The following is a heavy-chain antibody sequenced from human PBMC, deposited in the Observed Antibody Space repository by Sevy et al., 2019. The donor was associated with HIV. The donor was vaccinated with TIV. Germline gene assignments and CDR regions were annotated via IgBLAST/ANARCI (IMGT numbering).Heavy chain of an antibody. Sequence: GSLRLSCAASGFSLSNYAMSWVRQAPGKGLEWISTKTGSAGVTYYADSVKGRFTISRDNSKNTLFLHMNSLRAEDTALYYCAKGRIPSIGTLGPFDSWGQGTLVTVSS. J-gene: IGHJ4*02. CDR3: AKGRIPSIGTLGPFDS. CDR2: KTGSAGVT. V-gene: IGHV3-23*01. D-gene: IGHD6-6*01. CDR1: GFSLSNYA.